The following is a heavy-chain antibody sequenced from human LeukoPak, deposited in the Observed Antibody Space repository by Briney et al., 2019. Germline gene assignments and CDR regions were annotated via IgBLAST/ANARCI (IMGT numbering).Heavy chain of an antibody. Sequence: GGSLRLSCAASGFTFSSYAMSWVRQAPGEGLEWVSTISGRAGTTNYADSVKGRFAVSRDNSKNTQYLQMNSLRAEDTAVYYCAKLESWTSGWWDYWGQGTLVSVS. CDR1: GFTFSSYA. CDR2: ISGRAGTT. J-gene: IGHJ4*02. D-gene: IGHD6-19*01. V-gene: IGHV3-23*01. CDR3: AKLESWTSGWWDY.